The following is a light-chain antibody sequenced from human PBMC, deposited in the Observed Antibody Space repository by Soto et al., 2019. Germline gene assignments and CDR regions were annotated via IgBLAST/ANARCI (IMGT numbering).Light chain of an antibody. Sequence: DIQMTQSPSSLPASVANRVTITCRASQGIRNALGWYQQKPGKAPKRLIYAASSLQSGVPSRFRGSGSGTEFTLTISSLQPEDFATYYCLQHNSSLWTFGQGTKVDIK. V-gene: IGKV1-17*01. J-gene: IGKJ1*01. CDR3: LQHNSSLWT. CDR2: AAS. CDR1: QGIRNA.